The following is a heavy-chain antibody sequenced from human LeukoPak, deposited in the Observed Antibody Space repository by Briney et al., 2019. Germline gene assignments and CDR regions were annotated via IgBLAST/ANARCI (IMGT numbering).Heavy chain of an antibody. CDR2: IYYSGST. CDR1: GGSISSYY. D-gene: IGHD6-13*01. J-gene: IGHJ5*02. V-gene: IGHV4-59*01. Sequence: SETLSLTCTVSGGSISSYYWSWIRQPPGKGLEWIGYIYYSGSTNYNPSLKSRVTISVDTSKNRFSLKLSSVTAADTAVYYCARVIAAAGTNWFDPWGQGTLVTVSS. CDR3: ARVIAAAGTNWFDP.